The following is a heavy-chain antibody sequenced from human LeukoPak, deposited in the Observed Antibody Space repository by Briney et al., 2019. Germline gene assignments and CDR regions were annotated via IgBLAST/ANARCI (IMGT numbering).Heavy chain of an antibody. V-gene: IGHV3-23*01. Sequence: PGGSLRLSCAASGFTFSTYAMSWVRQAPGKGLEWVSTISPNVGSTYYADSVKGRFTISRDNSKNTLYLQMDSLRAEDTAVYYCACLTANIPIDFWGQGTLVTVSS. J-gene: IGHJ4*03. CDR2: ISPNVGST. D-gene: IGHD2-2*02. CDR1: GFTFSTYA. CDR3: ACLTANIPIDF.